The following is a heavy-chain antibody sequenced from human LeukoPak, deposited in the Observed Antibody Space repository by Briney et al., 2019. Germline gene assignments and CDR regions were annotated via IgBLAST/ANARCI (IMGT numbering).Heavy chain of an antibody. CDR3: ASQYYDILTGLTPLFDY. Sequence: GGSLRLSCAASGFTFSSYAMHWVRQAPGKGLEWVAVISYDGSNKYYADSVKGRFTISRDNSKNTLYLQMNSLRAEDTAVYYCASQYYDILTGLTPLFDYWGQGTLVTVSS. CDR2: ISYDGSNK. CDR1: GFTFSSYA. J-gene: IGHJ4*02. D-gene: IGHD3-9*01. V-gene: IGHV3-30-3*01.